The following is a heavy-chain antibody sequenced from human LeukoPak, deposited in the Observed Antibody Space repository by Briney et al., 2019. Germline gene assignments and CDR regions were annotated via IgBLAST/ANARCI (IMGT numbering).Heavy chain of an antibody. CDR2: ISSSSSYI. J-gene: IGHJ4*02. CDR3: ARAPPRVIVVVPAATDY. Sequence: GGSLRLSCAASGFTFSSYSMNWVRQAPGKGLEWVSSISSSSSYIYCADSVKGRFTISRDNAKNSLYLQMNSLRAEDTAVYYCARAPPRVIVVVPAATDYWGQGTLVTVSS. D-gene: IGHD2-2*01. CDR1: GFTFSSYS. V-gene: IGHV3-21*01.